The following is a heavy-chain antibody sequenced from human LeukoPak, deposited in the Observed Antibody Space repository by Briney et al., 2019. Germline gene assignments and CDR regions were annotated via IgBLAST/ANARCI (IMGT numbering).Heavy chain of an antibody. CDR2: IYYSGST. Sequence: SETLSLTCTVSGGSISSYYWGWIRQPPGKGLEWIGYIYYSGSTNYNPSLKSRVTISVDTSKNQFSLKLSSVTAADTAVYYCARDRGGRSSGFLDYWGQGTLVTVSS. J-gene: IGHJ4*02. CDR1: GGSISSYY. V-gene: IGHV4-59*01. D-gene: IGHD6-19*01. CDR3: ARDRGGRSSGFLDY.